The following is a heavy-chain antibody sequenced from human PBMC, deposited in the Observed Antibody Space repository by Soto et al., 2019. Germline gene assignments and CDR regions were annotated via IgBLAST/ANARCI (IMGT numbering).Heavy chain of an antibody. CDR1: GGSISSTSYY. V-gene: IGHV4-39*01. J-gene: IGHJ5*02. CDR3: ARASSSWYHRRWFDP. CDR2: IYYSGST. Sequence: SETLSLTCTVSGGSISSTSYYWGWIRQPPGRGLEWIGSIYYSGSTYYNSSLKSRVTISVDTSKNQFSLKLSSVTAADTAVYYCARASSSWYHRRWFDPWGQGTLVTVST. D-gene: IGHD6-13*01.